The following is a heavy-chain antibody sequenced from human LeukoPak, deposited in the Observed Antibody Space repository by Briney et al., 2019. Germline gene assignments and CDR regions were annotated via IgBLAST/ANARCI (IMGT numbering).Heavy chain of an antibody. V-gene: IGHV3-23*01. CDR3: AKDTYYYDSSGYGYH. CDR1: GFTFSSYA. D-gene: IGHD3-22*01. CDR2: ITGSGYNT. Sequence: GGSLRLSCAASGFTFSSYALSWVRQAPGKGLEWVSGITGSGYNTYYADSVKGRFTVSRDNRKNALYLQMNSLRVEDTAVYYCAKDTYYYDSSGYGYHWGQGTLVTVSS. J-gene: IGHJ5*02.